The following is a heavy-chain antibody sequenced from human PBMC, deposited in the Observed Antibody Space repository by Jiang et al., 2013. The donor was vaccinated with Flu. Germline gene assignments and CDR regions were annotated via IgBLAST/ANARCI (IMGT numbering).Heavy chain of an antibody. V-gene: IGHV2-70*01. CDR1: GFSLTSSGMC. D-gene: IGHD1-1*01. Sequence: KPTQTLTLTCTYSGFSLTSSGMCVNWIRQPPGKAPEWLALIDWDDDKYYSTSLRTRLTISKDTSKNQVVLRMTDMDPADTATYYCARTQRWNVNAFDVWGHGTVVIVSA. CDR3: ARTQRWNVNAFDV. CDR2: IDWDDDK. J-gene: IGHJ3*01.